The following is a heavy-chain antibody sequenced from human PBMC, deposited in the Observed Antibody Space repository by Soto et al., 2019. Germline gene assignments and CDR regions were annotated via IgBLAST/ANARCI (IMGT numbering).Heavy chain of an antibody. CDR2: IIPIFGKA. V-gene: IGHV1-69*13. CDR1: GGTFSSYA. Sequence: ASVKVSCKASGGTFSSYAIGWVRQAPGQGLEWMGGIIPIFGKANYAQKFQGRITITADESTSTAYMELRSLRSEDTAVYYCARGVHYDSSSYYYFYWGQGTLVTVSS. D-gene: IGHD3-22*01. J-gene: IGHJ4*02. CDR3: ARGVHYDSSSYYYFY.